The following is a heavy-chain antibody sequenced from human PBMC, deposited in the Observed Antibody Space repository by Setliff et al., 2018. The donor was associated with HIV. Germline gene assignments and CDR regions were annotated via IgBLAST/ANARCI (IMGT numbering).Heavy chain of an antibody. D-gene: IGHD1-26*01. CDR1: GGSFSGYY. Sequence: PSETLSLTCAVYGGSFSGYYWSWIRQPPGKGLEWIGEINHSGSTNYNPSLKSRVTISVDTSKNQFSLKLSSVTAADTAVYHCARGLNLRRGLVSPCLDYWGQGTLVTVSS. CDR2: INHSGST. CDR3: ARGLNLRRGLVSPCLDY. J-gene: IGHJ4*02. V-gene: IGHV4-34*01.